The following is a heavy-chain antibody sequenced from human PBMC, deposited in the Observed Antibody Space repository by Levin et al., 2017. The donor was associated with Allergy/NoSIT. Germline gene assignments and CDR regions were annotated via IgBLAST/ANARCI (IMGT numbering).Heavy chain of an antibody. J-gene: IGHJ4*02. D-gene: IGHD3-10*01. Sequence: GGSLRLSCAASGFTFSSYGMHWVRQAPGKGLEWVAVISYDGSNKYYADSVKGRFTISRDSSKNTLFLQVNSLRAEDTAVYYCAKERSGYYGSGSYSPIDCWGQGTLVTVSS. V-gene: IGHV3-30*18. CDR1: GFTFSSYG. CDR3: AKERSGYYGSGSYSPIDC. CDR2: ISYDGSNK.